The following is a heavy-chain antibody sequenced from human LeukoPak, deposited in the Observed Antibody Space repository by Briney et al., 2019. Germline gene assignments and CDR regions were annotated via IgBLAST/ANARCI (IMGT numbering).Heavy chain of an antibody. CDR3: ASTDYYDFYFDS. V-gene: IGHV4-39*07. CDR2: IYHSGNT. J-gene: IGHJ4*02. Sequence: SETLSLTCTVSGAYISSSSYCWGWIRQPPGKGLEWIGSIYHSGNTYYNPSLKNRVTISVDTSKNQFSLKLSSVTAADTAVYYCASTDYYDFYFDSWGQGTLVTVSS. D-gene: IGHD3-22*01. CDR1: GAYISSSSYC.